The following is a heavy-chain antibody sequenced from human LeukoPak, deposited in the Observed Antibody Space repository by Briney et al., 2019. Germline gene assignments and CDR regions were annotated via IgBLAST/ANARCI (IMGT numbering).Heavy chain of an antibody. Sequence: ETLSLTCTVSGYSISSGYYWGWIRQPPGKGLEWVANIKQDGSEKYYVDSVKGRFTISRDNSKNTLYLQMNSLRAEDTAVYYCAKDHGVVVAYYFDYWGQGTLVTVSS. CDR2: IKQDGSEK. V-gene: IGHV3-7*01. J-gene: IGHJ4*02. CDR3: AKDHGVVVAYYFDY. CDR1: GYSISSGYY. D-gene: IGHD2-15*01.